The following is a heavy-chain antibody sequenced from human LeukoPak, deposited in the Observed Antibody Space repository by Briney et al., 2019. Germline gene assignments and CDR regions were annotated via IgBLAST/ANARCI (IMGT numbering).Heavy chain of an antibody. D-gene: IGHD4-17*01. CDR1: GYTFTGYY. CDR3: ARDSPPGDYDY. J-gene: IGHJ4*02. CDR2: INPNSGGT. Sequence: ASVKVSCKASGYTFTGYYMHWVRQAPGQGLEWMGWINPNSGGTNYARKFQGRVTMTRDTSISTAYMELSRLRSDDTAVYYCARDSPPGDYDYWGQGTLVTVSS. V-gene: IGHV1-2*02.